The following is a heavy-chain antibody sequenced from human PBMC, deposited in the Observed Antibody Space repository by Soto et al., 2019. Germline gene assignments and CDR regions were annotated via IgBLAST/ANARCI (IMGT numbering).Heavy chain of an antibody. V-gene: IGHV3-30*18. Sequence: QVQLVESGGGVVQPGRSLRLSCAASGFTFSSYGMHWVRQAPGKGLEWVAVISYDGSNKYYADSVKGRFIISRDNSKNTLYLQMNSLRAEDTAVYYCAKPSPGPYYYASGSYLSSPPVYWGQGTLVTVSS. D-gene: IGHD3-10*01. CDR1: GFTFSSYG. CDR2: ISYDGSNK. CDR3: AKPSPGPYYYASGSYLSSPPVY. J-gene: IGHJ4*02.